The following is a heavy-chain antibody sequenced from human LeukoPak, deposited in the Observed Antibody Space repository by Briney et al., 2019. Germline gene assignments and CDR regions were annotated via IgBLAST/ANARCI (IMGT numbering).Heavy chain of an antibody. D-gene: IGHD3-10*01. CDR3: ARGFSTRTKHDSGSYYKGMGLDS. Sequence: ASVKVSCKATGYTFTSYYLHWVRLAPGQGLEWMAIINPSGGSASFAQKFQGRVTMTRDTSTSTVYMELSSLRSEDTAVYYCARGFSTRTKHDSGSYYKGMGLDSWGQGTLVTVSS. CDR1: GYTFTSYY. CDR2: INPSGGSA. J-gene: IGHJ4*02. V-gene: IGHV1-46*01.